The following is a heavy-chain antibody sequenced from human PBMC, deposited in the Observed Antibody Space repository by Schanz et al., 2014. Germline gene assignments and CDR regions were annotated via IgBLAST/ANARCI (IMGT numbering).Heavy chain of an antibody. V-gene: IGHV4-4*07. Sequence: QVQLQESGPGLVKPSETLSLTCAVSGASVSSFYWSWIRQPAGKGLEWIGHVYATGRTKYNPSLKRRGTMSADASQKQISLMLTTGTAADAAVYYCAREEMFRDIAKAPAAADVWGQGTTVIVSS. CDR1: GASVSSFY. CDR3: AREEMFRDIAKAPAAADV. CDR2: VYATGRT. D-gene: IGHD2-2*01. J-gene: IGHJ6*02.